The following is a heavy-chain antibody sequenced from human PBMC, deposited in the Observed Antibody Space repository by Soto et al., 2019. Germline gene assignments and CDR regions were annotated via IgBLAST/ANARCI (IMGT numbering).Heavy chain of an antibody. Sequence: QVQLVESGGGVVQPGRSLRLSCAASGFTFSSYGIHWVRQAPGKGLEWVAVIWYDGSNKYYADSVKGRFTISRDNSKNTRDLEMNSLRAEDTAVYYGAREGMPVVTPTQPYWYFDPWGRGTLVTVSS. CDR2: IWYDGSNK. CDR3: AREGMPVVTPTQPYWYFDP. CDR1: GFTFSSYG. J-gene: IGHJ2*01. V-gene: IGHV3-33*01. D-gene: IGHD2-21*02.